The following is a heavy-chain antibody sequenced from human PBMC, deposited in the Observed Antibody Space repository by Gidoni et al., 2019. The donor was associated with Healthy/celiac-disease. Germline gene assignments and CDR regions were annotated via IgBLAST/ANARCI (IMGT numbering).Heavy chain of an antibody. J-gene: IGHJ4*02. CDR2: IGGSGGST. V-gene: IGHV3-23*01. D-gene: IGHD2-15*01. CDR1: GFTFSCNA. Sequence: EVRRLVSGGGLVQPGGSPRLSCAASGFTFSCNAMSWVRQAPGTGLEWVSAIGGSGGSTYYEDSVKGRFTISRDNSKNTLYLQMNSLRAEDTAVYYCAKPRRDVGLVDYFDYWGQGTLVTVSS. CDR3: AKPRRDVGLVDYFDY.